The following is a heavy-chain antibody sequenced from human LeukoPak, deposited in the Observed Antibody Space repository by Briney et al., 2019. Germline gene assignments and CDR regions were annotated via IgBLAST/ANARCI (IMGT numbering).Heavy chain of an antibody. Sequence: SETLSLTCTVSGVSVSSGSYYWSWIRQPPGKGLEWIGYIYYSGSTNYNPSLKSRVTISVDTSKNQFSLKLSSVTAADTAVYYCARSRGRRSSSWYDYWGQGTLVTVSS. D-gene: IGHD6-13*01. CDR3: ARSRGRRSSSWYDY. CDR1: GVSVSSGSYY. CDR2: IYYSGST. J-gene: IGHJ4*02. V-gene: IGHV4-61*01.